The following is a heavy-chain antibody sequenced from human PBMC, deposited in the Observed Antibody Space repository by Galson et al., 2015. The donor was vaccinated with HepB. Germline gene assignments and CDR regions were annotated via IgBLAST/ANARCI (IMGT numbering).Heavy chain of an antibody. J-gene: IGHJ4*02. CDR2: ISGSGGST. CDR3: AKGGTYGDRKFDY. CDR1: GFTFSSYA. V-gene: IGHV3-23*01. D-gene: IGHD4-17*01. Sequence: SLRLSCAASGFTFSSYAMSWVRQAPGKGLEWVSAISGSGGSTYYADSVKGRFTISRDNSKNTLYLQMNSLRAEDTAVYYCAKGGTYGDRKFDYWGQGTLVTVSS.